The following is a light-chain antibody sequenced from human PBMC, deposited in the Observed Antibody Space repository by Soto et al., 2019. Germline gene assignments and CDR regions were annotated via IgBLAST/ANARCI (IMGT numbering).Light chain of an antibody. J-gene: IGLJ2*01. CDR3: AAWDDSLNGVV. V-gene: IGLV1-44*01. Sequence: QSVLTQPPSASGTPGQRVTISCSGSSSNIASNNVNWYQQLPGAAPKLLIYGNNQWPSGVPDRFSGSKCGTSASLAISGLQSEDEADYYCAAWDDSLNGVVFGGGTKLTVL. CDR2: GNN. CDR1: SSNIASNN.